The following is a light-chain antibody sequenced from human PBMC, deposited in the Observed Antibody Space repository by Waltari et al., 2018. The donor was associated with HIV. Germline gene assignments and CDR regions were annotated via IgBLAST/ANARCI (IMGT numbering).Light chain of an antibody. V-gene: IGLV3-21*03. J-gene: IGLJ3*02. CDR1: HIGGKS. CDR2: DDR. CDR3: HVWDSRSDVV. Sequence: YVLTQPPSVSVAPGMTATITRGGAHIGGKSVHWYQVTPGQAPVVVIYDDRVRPSGIPERFSGSNSGNTATLTISGVVAGDEADYSCHVWDSRSDVVFGGGTKLTVL.